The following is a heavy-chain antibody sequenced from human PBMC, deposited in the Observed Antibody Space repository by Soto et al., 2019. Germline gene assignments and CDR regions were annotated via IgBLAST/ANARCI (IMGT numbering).Heavy chain of an antibody. CDR1: GGSISSNTYY. CDR2: IYYSGST. D-gene: IGHD5-12*01. J-gene: IGHJ5*02. CDR3: ASGYSDYDGTSNWFDP. Sequence: SETLSLTCTVSGGSISSNTYYWGWIRQPPGKGLEWIGTIYYSGSTYYNPSLKSRVTISVDTSKNQFSLTLSSVTAAHTAVYYCASGYSDYDGTSNWFDPWGQGTLVTVSS. V-gene: IGHV4-39*01.